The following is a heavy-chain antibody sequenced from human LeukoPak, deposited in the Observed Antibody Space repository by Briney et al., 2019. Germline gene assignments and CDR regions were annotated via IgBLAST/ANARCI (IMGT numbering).Heavy chain of an antibody. V-gene: IGHV4-34*01. CDR3: ARGSAASVDY. Sequence: SETLSLTCAVYGGSFSGYYWSWIRQPPGKGLEWIGEINHSGSTNYNPSLKSRVTISVDTSKDQFSLKLSSVTAADTAVYYCARGSAASVDYWGQGTLLTVSS. D-gene: IGHD6-13*01. CDR1: GGSFSGYY. J-gene: IGHJ4*02. CDR2: INHSGST.